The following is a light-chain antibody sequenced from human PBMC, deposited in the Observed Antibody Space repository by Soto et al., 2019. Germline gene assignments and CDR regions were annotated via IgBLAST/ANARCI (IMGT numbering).Light chain of an antibody. CDR2: DVT. J-gene: IGLJ2*01. V-gene: IGLV2-14*01. Sequence: QSALTQPASVSGSPGQSITISCTGTSSDVGGYDFVSWYQQHPGKAPKLMIYDVTYRPSGVSNRFSGSKSDNTASLTISGLQAEDEADYYCSSYTSSSTSVIFGGGTKLTVL. CDR3: SSYTSSSTSVI. CDR1: SSDVGGYDF.